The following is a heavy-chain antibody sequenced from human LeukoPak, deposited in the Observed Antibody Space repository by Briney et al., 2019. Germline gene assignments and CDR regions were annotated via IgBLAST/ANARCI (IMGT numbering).Heavy chain of an antibody. D-gene: IGHD3-10*01. CDR3: ARDSEGYYGSGSYYHMDV. J-gene: IGHJ6*03. V-gene: IGHV4-59*01. CDR1: GGSFSDYY. CDR2: SGST. Sequence: SETLSLTCTVSGGSFSDYYWTWLRQPPGKGLEWIGYSGSTNYNPSLKSRVTISIDTSKRHFSLTLSSVTAADTAVYYCARDSEGYYGSGSYYHMDVWGKGTTVTVSS.